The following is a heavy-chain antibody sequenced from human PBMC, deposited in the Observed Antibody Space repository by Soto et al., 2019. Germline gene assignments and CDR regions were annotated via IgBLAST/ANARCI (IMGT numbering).Heavy chain of an antibody. V-gene: IGHV3-23*01. CDR3: VKGYWKGDV. D-gene: IGHD1-1*01. J-gene: IGHJ6*02. CDR2: ISGSGGSI. Sequence: EVQRLESGGGLVQPGGSLRLSCAASGFTFSTYAMNWFRQSPGNGLEWVSAISGSGGSIHYADSVKGRFTICRDNSKNTLYLQMNSLRDEDTAVYHCVKGYWKGDVWGQGTTVTVSS. CDR1: GFTFSTYA.